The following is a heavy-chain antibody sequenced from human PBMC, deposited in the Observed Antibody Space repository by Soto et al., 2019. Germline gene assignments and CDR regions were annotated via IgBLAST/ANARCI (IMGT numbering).Heavy chain of an antibody. V-gene: IGHV1-18*01. J-gene: IGHJ2*01. D-gene: IGHD3-22*01. Sequence: QVQLVQSGAEVKNPGASVKVSCKASGYTFTSYGISWVRQAPGQGLEWMGWISAYNGNTNYAQKLQGRVTMTTDTSTSTAYMELRSLRSDDTAVYYCARGPLLYYDSSAHSPPDWYFDLWGRGTLVTVSS. CDR1: GYTFTSYG. CDR2: ISAYNGNT. CDR3: ARGPLLYYDSSAHSPPDWYFDL.